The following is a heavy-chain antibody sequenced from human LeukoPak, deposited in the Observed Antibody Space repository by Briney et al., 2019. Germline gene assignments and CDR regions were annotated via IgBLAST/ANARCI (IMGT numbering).Heavy chain of an antibody. J-gene: IGHJ4*02. Sequence: PGXXLRLSCAASGSTFSSYWMSWVRQAPGKGMEWVANIKQDGSEKYYVDSVKGRFTISRDNAKNSLYLQMNSLRAEDTAVYYCARDPDYGDYVNYFDYWGQGTLVTVSS. V-gene: IGHV3-7*01. CDR2: IKQDGSEK. CDR1: GSTFSSYW. D-gene: IGHD4-17*01. CDR3: ARDPDYGDYVNYFDY.